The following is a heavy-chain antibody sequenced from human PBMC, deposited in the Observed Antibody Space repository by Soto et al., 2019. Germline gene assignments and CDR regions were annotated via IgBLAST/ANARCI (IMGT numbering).Heavy chain of an antibody. CDR3: ARYKWNACYFDN. CDR1: GFTVSSNY. CDR2: IYSGGST. Sequence: EVQLVETGGGLIQPGGSLRLSCAASGFTVSSNYMSWVRQPPGKGLEWVSVIYSGGSTYYADSVKGRFTISRDNLKNTLYLQMHSLRAEDTAVYYCARYKWNACYFDNWGQGTLVTVSS. V-gene: IGHV3-53*02. J-gene: IGHJ4*02. D-gene: IGHD1-20*01.